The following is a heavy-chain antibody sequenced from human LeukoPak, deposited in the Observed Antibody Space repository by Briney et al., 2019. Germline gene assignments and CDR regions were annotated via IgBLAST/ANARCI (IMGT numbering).Heavy chain of an antibody. V-gene: IGHV4-39*07. Sequence: SETLSLTCTVSGGSISSSSYYWGWIRQPPGKGLEWIGSIYYSGSTYYNPSLKSRVTISVDTSKNQFSLKLSSVTAADTAVYYCARGDPAPYYFDYWGQGTLVTVSS. CDR3: ARGDPAPYYFDY. CDR1: GGSISSSSYY. J-gene: IGHJ4*02. CDR2: IYYSGST. D-gene: IGHD3-16*01.